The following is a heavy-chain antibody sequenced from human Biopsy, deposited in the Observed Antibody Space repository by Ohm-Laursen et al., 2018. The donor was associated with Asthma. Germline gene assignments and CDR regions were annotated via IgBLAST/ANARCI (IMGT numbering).Heavy chain of an antibody. D-gene: IGHD6-6*01. CDR3: ARAVSSSSYWYFDL. Sequence: HTLSLPCDFSRHVMSTCGSYCGWIRQSPGKGLEWIGSIYYRGRTYYKLSPESRVTISADPSKNHFSLKVTAVTAADTAVYYCARAVSSSSYWYFDLWGRGDLVTVSS. CDR1: RHVMSTCGSY. J-gene: IGHJ2*01. V-gene: IGHV4-39*02. CDR2: IYYRGRT.